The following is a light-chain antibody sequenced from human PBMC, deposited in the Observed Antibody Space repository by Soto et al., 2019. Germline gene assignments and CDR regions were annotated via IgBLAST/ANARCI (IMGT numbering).Light chain of an antibody. CDR1: QSLLHNNGYNY. Sequence: TQSPLSLPVTPGEPASISCRSSQSLLHNNGYNYLDWYVQKPGQSPQVLIYLGSKRASGVPDRFSGSGSGTDFTLKISRVEAEDVGVYYCMQALQTTPWTFGQGTKVDIK. CDR2: LGS. V-gene: IGKV2-28*01. CDR3: MQALQTTPWT. J-gene: IGKJ1*01.